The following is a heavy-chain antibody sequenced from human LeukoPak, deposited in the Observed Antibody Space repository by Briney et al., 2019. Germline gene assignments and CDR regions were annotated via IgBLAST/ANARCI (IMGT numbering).Heavy chain of an antibody. V-gene: IGHV3-23*01. CDR2: ISGSGDTT. CDR3: ARDLGRRYKCFDP. J-gene: IGHJ5*02. CDR1: GFIFSTYA. Sequence: GGSLRLSCAGSGFIFSTYAMTWVRQAPGKGLEWVSGISGSGDTTYYADSVKGRFTISRDNSKNTLYLQMNSLRAEDTAVYYCARDLGRRYKCFDPWGQGTLVTVSS. D-gene: IGHD1-26*01.